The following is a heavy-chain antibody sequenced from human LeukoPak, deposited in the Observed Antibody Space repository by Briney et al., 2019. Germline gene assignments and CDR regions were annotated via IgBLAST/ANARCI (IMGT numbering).Heavy chain of an antibody. CDR2: ISSSTSHI. CDR3: ARWPIAAAPPVYYFDY. D-gene: IGHD6-13*01. J-gene: IGHJ4*02. CDR1: GFTFSSYN. Sequence: PGGSLRLSCAASGFTFSSYNMNWARQAPGEGLECVSSISSSTSHIYYADSVTGRLTISRDNAKNSLYLQKNSLRAEDTAVYYCARWPIAAAPPVYYFDYWGQGTLVTVSS. V-gene: IGHV3-21*01.